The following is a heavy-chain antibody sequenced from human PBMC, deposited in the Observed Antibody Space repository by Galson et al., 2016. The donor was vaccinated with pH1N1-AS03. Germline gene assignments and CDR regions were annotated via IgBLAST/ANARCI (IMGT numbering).Heavy chain of an antibody. CDR2: TYWRSQWYN. V-gene: IGHV6-1*01. CDR3: ASGRYSAFDI. CDR1: GDSVSSNIDA. Sequence: CAISGDSVSSNIDAWNWIRQSPSGGLEWLGRTYWRSQWYNDYAVSVKRRITINPDTSKNQFPLQLNSVTPEATAVYYCASGRYSAFDIWGQGTMVTVSS. D-gene: IGHD1-1*01. J-gene: IGHJ3*02.